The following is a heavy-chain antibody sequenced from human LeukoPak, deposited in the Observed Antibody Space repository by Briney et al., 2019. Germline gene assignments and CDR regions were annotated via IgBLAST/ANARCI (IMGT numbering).Heavy chain of an antibody. CDR3: TRNSGWYGIS. CDR2: IGYGGGDS. D-gene: IGHD6-19*01. V-gene: IGHV3-23*01. Sequence: PGGSLRLSCTVSGFTLSSYEVTRFHQAPGKGLEWVSSIGYGGGDSHYADSVKGRFTISRDNSKNTPYLQLSSLRADDTAVYYCTRNSGWYGISWGQGTLVTVSS. CDR1: GFTLSSYE. J-gene: IGHJ4*02.